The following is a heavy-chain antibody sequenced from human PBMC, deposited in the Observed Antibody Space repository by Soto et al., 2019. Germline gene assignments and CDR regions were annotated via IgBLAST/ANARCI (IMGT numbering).Heavy chain of an antibody. V-gene: IGHV1-8*01. CDR2: MNPNSGNT. CDR3: ARVNVKRNYGYGSGSYPKARYYMDV. CDR1: GYTFTSYD. Sequence: EASVKVSCKASGYTFTSYDINWVRQATGQGLEWMGWMNPNSGNTGYAQKFQGRVTMTRNTSISTAYMELSSLRSEDTAVYYCARVNVKRNYGYGSGSYPKARYYMDVWGKGTTVTVSS. D-gene: IGHD3-10*01. J-gene: IGHJ6*03.